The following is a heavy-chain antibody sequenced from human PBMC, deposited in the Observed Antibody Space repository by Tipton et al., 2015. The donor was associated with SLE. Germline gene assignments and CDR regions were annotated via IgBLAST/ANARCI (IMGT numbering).Heavy chain of an antibody. CDR3: ARDMTL. CDR1: GGSISCSNSY. CDR2: VFNDGST. J-gene: IGHJ4*02. Sequence: TLSLTCTVFGGSISCSNSYWGWIRQPPGKGLEWIGSVFNDGSTYDNPSLKSRVTISVDTSKNQFSLKLMSLTAADTAVYYCARDMTLWGQGTLVTVSS. D-gene: IGHD3-16*01. V-gene: IGHV4-39*07.